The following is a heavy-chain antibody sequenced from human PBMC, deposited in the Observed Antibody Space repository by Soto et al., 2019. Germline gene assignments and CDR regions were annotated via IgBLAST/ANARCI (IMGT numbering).Heavy chain of an antibody. CDR1: GFTFSSYG. CDR2: ISSSSSYT. D-gene: IGHD3-10*01. J-gene: IGHJ3*02. V-gene: IGHV3-21*05. CDR3: ARNAAGIDAFDI. Sequence: GGSLRLSCAASGFTFSSYGMHWVRQAPGKGLEWVSYISSSSSYTNYADSVKGRFTISRDNAKNSLYLQMNSLIAEDTAGYYCARNAAGIDAFDIWGQGTMVTVSS.